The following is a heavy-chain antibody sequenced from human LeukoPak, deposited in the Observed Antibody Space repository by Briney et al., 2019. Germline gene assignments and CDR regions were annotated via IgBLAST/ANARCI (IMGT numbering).Heavy chain of an antibody. CDR1: GFTFTSYA. V-gene: IGHV3-23*01. J-gene: IGHJ4*02. D-gene: IGHD3-16*02. Sequence: GGSLRLSCAASGFTFTSYAMSWVRQAPGKGLEWVSAIGGSGHSTYYADSVKGRFTISRDNSKNTLYLQMNSLRAEDTAVYYCAKGTLTFGGVIVQPFDYWGQGTLVTVSS. CDR2: IGGSGHST. CDR3: AKGTLTFGGVIVQPFDY.